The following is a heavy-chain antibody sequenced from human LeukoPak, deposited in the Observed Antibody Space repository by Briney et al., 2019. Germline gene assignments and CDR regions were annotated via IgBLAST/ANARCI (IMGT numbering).Heavy chain of an antibody. CDR3: ARSMTTVTTGSDY. J-gene: IGHJ4*02. D-gene: IGHD4-17*01. CDR2: INHSGST. Sequence: PSETLSLTCAVYGGSFSGYYWSWIRQPPGKGLEWIGEINHSGSTNYNPSLKSRVTISADTSKNQFSPKLSSVTAADTAVYYCARSMTTVTTGSDYWGRGTLVTVSS. CDR1: GGSFSGYY. V-gene: IGHV4-34*01.